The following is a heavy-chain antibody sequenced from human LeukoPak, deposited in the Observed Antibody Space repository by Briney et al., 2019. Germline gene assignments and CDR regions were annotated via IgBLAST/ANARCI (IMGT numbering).Heavy chain of an antibody. J-gene: IGHJ4*02. CDR1: GFPFRNFW. V-gene: IGHV3-7*01. CDR3: ARENYNWNPDQGYKVFDY. D-gene: IGHD1-20*01. Sequence: GGSLRLSCAASGFPFRNFWMSWVRQAPGQGLELVANTKQDGSGKYYVDSVEGRFTVSRDNAKNSLYLQMNSLRAEDTAVYYCARENYNWNPDQGYKVFDYWGQGILVTVSS. CDR2: TKQDGSGK.